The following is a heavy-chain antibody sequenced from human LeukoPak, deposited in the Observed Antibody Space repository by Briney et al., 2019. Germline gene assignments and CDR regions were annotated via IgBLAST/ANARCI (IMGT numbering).Heavy chain of an antibody. J-gene: IGHJ5*02. CDR2: MYHSGNT. CDR1: GYSISSAYY. CDR3: ARGRNRQQLARPYWFDP. V-gene: IGHV4-38-2*02. D-gene: IGHD6-13*01. Sequence: SETLSLTCSVSGYSISSAYYWGWIRQPPGKGLEWIGTMYHSGNTNYNPSLKSRVTISVDTSKNQFSLKLSSVTAADTAVYYCARGRNRQQLARPYWFDPWGQGTLVTVSS.